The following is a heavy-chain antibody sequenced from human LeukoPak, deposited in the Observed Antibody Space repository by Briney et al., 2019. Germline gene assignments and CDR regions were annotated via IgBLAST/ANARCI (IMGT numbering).Heavy chain of an antibody. J-gene: IGHJ6*03. CDR2: IYDGGSS. V-gene: IGHV4-34*01. CDR3: AGGRVDGYNFFYYYYYMDV. Sequence: PSETLSLTCGVYGGSFSDYYWSWIRQPPGKGLEWIGEIYDGGSSNYNPSLKSRATISVDTSKNEFSLKLSSVTAADTAVYYCAGGRVDGYNFFYYYYYMDVWGKGTTVTVSS. D-gene: IGHD5-24*01. CDR1: GGSFSDYY.